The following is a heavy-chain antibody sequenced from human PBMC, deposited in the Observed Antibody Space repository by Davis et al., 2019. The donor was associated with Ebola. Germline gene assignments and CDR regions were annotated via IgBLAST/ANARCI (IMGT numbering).Heavy chain of an antibody. CDR3: ARGHNYAHDY. Sequence: ASVKVSCKASGYTFTGYNMHWVRQAPGQGLEWMGRIIPNSGVTIYAQKFQGRVTMTRDTSISTVYMELSRLIFDDTAVYYCARGHNYAHDYWGQGTQVTVSS. V-gene: IGHV1-2*06. J-gene: IGHJ4*02. D-gene: IGHD5-18*01. CDR2: IIPNSGVT. CDR1: GYTFTGYN.